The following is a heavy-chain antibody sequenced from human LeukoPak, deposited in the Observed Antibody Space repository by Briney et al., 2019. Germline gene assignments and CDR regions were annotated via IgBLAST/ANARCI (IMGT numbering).Heavy chain of an antibody. J-gene: IGHJ4*02. CDR3: ARVPVSSTGRRGYSYGFFDY. D-gene: IGHD5-18*01. CDR1: GFTFSSYW. CDR2: INSDGSST. V-gene: IGHV3-74*01. Sequence: GGSLRLSCAASGFTFSSYWMHWVRQAPGKGLVWVSRINSDGSSTSYADSVKGRFTISRDNAKNTLYLQMNSLRAEDTAAYYCARVPVSSTGRRGYSYGFFDYWGQGTLVTVSS.